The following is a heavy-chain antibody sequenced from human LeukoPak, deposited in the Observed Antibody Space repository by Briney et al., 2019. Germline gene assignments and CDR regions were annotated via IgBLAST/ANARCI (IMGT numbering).Heavy chain of an antibody. Sequence: PSETLSLTCTVSGGSISSSSYYWGWIRQPPGKGLEWIGSIYYSGSTYYNPSLKSRVTISVDTSKNQFSLKLSSVTAADTAVYYCARHNIVVVVAAIDYYYGMDVWGQGTTVTVSS. J-gene: IGHJ6*02. CDR2: IYYSGST. D-gene: IGHD2-15*01. CDR3: ARHNIVVVVAAIDYYYGMDV. CDR1: GGSISSSSYY. V-gene: IGHV4-39*01.